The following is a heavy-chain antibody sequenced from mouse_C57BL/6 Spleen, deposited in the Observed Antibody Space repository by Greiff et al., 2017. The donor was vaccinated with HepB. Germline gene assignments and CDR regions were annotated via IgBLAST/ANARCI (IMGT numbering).Heavy chain of an antibody. CDR1: GYTFTDYY. V-gene: IGHV1-26*01. J-gene: IGHJ1*03. CDR3: ASNYYSSGYWYLDV. CDR2: INPNNGGT. D-gene: IGHD1-1*01. Sequence: EVQLQQSGPELVKPGASVKISCKASGYTFTDYYMNWLKQRHGKSLEWIGDINPNNGGTSYNQKFKGKATLTVDKSSSTAYMELRSLTSEDSAVYYCASNYYSSGYWYLDVWGTGTTVTVSS.